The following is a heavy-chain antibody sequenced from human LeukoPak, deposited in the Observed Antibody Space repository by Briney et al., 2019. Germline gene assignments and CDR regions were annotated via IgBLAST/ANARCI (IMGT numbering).Heavy chain of an antibody. CDR2: INTDGTVT. D-gene: IGHD6-19*01. CDR3: ATKQWLAPPPDS. J-gene: IGHJ4*02. V-gene: IGHV3-74*01. CDR1: GFTFSKYW. Sequence: GGSLRLSCAASGFTFSKYWMLWVRQAPGKGLECVSRINTDGTVTTYADSVKGRFTVSRDNADNTMFLQMNSVRDEDKAVYYCATKQWLAPPPDSWGQGTPVTVSS.